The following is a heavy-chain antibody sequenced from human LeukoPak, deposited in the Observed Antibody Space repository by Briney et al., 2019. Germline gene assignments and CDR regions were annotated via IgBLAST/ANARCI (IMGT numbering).Heavy chain of an antibody. Sequence: GASVKVSCKASGYTFTSYGISWVRQAPGQGLEWMGWISAYNGNTNYAQKFQGRVTITTDESTSTAYMELSSLRSEDTAVYYCARERRITIFGVVIYYYYMDVWGKGTTVTVSS. CDR3: ARERRITIFGVVIYYYYMDV. CDR2: ISAYNGNT. CDR1: GYTFTSYG. D-gene: IGHD3-3*01. V-gene: IGHV1-18*01. J-gene: IGHJ6*03.